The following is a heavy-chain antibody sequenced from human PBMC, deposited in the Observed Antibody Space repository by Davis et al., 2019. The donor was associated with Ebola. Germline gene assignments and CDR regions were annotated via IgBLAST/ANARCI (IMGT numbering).Heavy chain of an antibody. Sequence: GESLKISCAASGFTFSSYGMHWVRQAPGKGLEWVAVISYDGSNKYYADSVKGRFTISRDNSKNTLYLQMNSLRAEDTAVYYCARLDYGDYSLWYYYGMDVWGQGTTVTVSS. J-gene: IGHJ6*02. CDR2: ISYDGSNK. CDR3: ARLDYGDYSLWYYYGMDV. D-gene: IGHD4-17*01. CDR1: GFTFSSYG. V-gene: IGHV3-30*03.